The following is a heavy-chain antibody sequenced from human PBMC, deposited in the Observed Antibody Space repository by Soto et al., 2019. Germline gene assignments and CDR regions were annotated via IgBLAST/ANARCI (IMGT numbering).Heavy chain of an antibody. J-gene: IGHJ4*02. D-gene: IGHD1-1*01. V-gene: IGHV3-23*01. Sequence: GGSLRLSCGASGFTFCSYAMSCVRQPPGKGLEWVSGIRGSGDYTYYADSVKGRFTISRDNSKNTLYLQMNSLRAEDTAVYYCAKANNWTSDFDYWGQGTLVTVSS. CDR1: GFTFCSYA. CDR2: IRGSGDYT. CDR3: AKANNWTSDFDY.